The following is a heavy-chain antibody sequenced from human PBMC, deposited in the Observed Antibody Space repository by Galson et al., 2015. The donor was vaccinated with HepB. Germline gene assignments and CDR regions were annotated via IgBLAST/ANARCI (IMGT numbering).Heavy chain of an antibody. CDR3: ARDYGGELRYFDWLRDAFDI. CDR1: GFSFSSYG. Sequence: SLRLSCAASGFSFSSYGMHWVRQAPGKGLEWVAVIWYDGSNKYYADSVKGRFTISRDNSKNTLYLQMSSLRAEDTAVYYCARDYGGELRYFDWLRDAFDIWGQGTMVTVSS. V-gene: IGHV3-33*08. D-gene: IGHD3-9*01. J-gene: IGHJ3*02. CDR2: IWYDGSNK.